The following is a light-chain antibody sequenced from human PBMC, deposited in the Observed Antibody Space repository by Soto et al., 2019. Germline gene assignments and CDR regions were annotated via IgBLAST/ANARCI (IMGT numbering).Light chain of an antibody. V-gene: IGLV2-14*01. CDR2: EVR. J-gene: IGLJ1*01. CDR1: SGGIGGYDY. CDR3: CSYTRTSNHYF. Sequence: QSVLTQPASVAGAPGQSITIACSGTSGGIGGYDYVSWYQQRPGKAPKLMIYEVRYRPSGVSNRFSGSKSGNTASLTISGLQAEDEADYYCCSYTRTSNHYFFGSGTKVTVL.